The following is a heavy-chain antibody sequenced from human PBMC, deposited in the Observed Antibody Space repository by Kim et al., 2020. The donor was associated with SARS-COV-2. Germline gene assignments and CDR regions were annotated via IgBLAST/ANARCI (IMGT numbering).Heavy chain of an antibody. CDR3: AKRQREWELLCGMDV. CDR2: ISYDGSNK. V-gene: IGHV3-30*18. D-gene: IGHD1-26*01. Sequence: GGSLRLSCAASGFTFSSYGMHWVRQAPGKGLEWVAVISYDGSNKYYADSVKGRFTISRDNSKNTLYLQMNSLRAEDTAVYYCAKRQREWELLCGMDVWGQGTTVTVSS. CDR1: GFTFSSYG. J-gene: IGHJ6*02.